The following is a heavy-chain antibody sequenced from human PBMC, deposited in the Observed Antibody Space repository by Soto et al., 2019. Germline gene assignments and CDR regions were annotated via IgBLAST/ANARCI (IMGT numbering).Heavy chain of an antibody. CDR1: GFSFNDAW. D-gene: IGHD3-10*01. J-gene: IGHJ4*02. CDR2: IKSKTSGGTT. V-gene: IGHV3-15*01. Sequence: DVQLVESGGGLVKPGGSLRLSCAAAGFSFNDAWRGWVRQVPGKGLEGVGRIKSKTSGGTTDYAAPVKGRFTTSRDDSQTTLYIQMNSLKTEDKAVSYCITGKPECSLLWRYCGRGTLVTVSS. CDR3: ITGKPECSLLWRY.